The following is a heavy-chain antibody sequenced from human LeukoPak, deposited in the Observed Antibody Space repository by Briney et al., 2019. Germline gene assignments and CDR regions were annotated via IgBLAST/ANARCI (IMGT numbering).Heavy chain of an antibody. CDR1: GFTVSGNY. CDR3: AKEWSSSWYLDY. Sequence: WGSLRLSCAASGFTVSGNYMSWVRQAPGKGLEWVSAISGSGGSTYYADSVKGRFTISRDNSKNTLYLQMNSLRAEDTAVYYCAKEWSSSWYLDYWGRGTLVTVSS. J-gene: IGHJ4*02. CDR2: ISGSGGST. V-gene: IGHV3-23*01. D-gene: IGHD6-13*01.